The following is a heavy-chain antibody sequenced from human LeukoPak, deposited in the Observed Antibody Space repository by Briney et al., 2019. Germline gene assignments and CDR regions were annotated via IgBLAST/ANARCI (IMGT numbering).Heavy chain of an antibody. D-gene: IGHD6-19*01. Sequence: SETLSLTCTVAGGSISSSGYYWDWIRQPPGQGLEWIGEINHSGSTNYNPSLKSRVTISVDTSKNQFSLKLSSVTAADTAVYHCARGRGWFQKYFDYWGQGTLVTVSS. CDR1: GGSISSSGYY. CDR3: ARGRGWFQKYFDY. V-gene: IGHV4-39*07. CDR2: INHSGST. J-gene: IGHJ4*02.